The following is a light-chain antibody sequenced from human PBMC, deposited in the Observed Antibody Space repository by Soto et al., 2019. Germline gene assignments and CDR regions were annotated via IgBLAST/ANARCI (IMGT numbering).Light chain of an antibody. Sequence: QSVLTQPASVSGSPGQSITISCTGTTSDIGRYNYVSWYQQLPGKAPRLIIYRVTNRTSGVSDRFSGSKSGNTASLSISGLPTEDEADYSCGSYKSATTWVFGGGTKLTVL. CDR2: RVT. CDR3: GSYKSATTWV. V-gene: IGLV2-14*03. J-gene: IGLJ3*02. CDR1: TSDIGRYNY.